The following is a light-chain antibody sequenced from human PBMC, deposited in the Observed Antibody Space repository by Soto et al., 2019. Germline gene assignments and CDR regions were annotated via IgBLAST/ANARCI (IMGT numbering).Light chain of an antibody. CDR3: CSYAGSYTLL. V-gene: IGLV2-11*01. J-gene: IGLJ2*01. Sequence: QSALTKPRSVSGSPGQSVTISCTGTSSDIGGYNFVSWYQQHPDKAPKVMIYDVNKRPSGVPDRISGSKSGNTASLTISGLQADDEADYYCCSYAGSYTLLFGGGTKLTVL. CDR1: SSDIGGYNF. CDR2: DVN.